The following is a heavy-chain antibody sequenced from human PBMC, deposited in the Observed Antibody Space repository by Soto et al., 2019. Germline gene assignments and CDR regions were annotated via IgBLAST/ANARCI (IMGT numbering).Heavy chain of an antibody. Sequence: EVQLVESGGGLVKPGGSLRLSCAASGFTFSDYSMNWVRQGPGKGLEWVSSISSSSDYIFYADSVQGRFTISRDNAKNSLYLQMNSLIAEDTAVYYCTGGGPAMVLGSLGADRDVWGQGTTVTVSS. D-gene: IGHD5-18*01. V-gene: IGHV3-21*01. CDR1: GFTFSDYS. J-gene: IGHJ6*02. CDR3: TGGGPAMVLGSLGADRDV. CDR2: ISSSSDYI.